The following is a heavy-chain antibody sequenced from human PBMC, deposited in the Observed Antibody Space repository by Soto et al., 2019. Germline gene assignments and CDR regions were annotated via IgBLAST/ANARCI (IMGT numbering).Heavy chain of an antibody. CDR2: ISYDGSNK. D-gene: IGHD2-15*01. CDR3: VVVAVTFDY. Sequence: QVQLVESGGGVVQLGRSLRLSCAASGFTFSSYGMHWVRQAPGKGLEWVAVISYDGSNKYYADSVKGRFTISRDNSKNTLYLQMNSLRAEDTAVYYCVVVAVTFDYWGQGTLVTVSS. V-gene: IGHV3-30*03. CDR1: GFTFSSYG. J-gene: IGHJ4*02.